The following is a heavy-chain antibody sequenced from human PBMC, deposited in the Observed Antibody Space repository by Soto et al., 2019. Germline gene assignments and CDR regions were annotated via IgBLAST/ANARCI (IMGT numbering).Heavy chain of an antibody. V-gene: IGHV4-31*03. CDR3: ARMYSSGSGWFHP. CDR2: FYSSGSI. CDR1: GYSITAGGYY. J-gene: IGHJ5*02. Sequence: SETLSLTCFVSGYSITAGGYYWSWIRHHPGKGLEWIGSFYSSGSIIYNPSLRSRVSISGDTSSNQFSMSLTSVTAAGTARYYCARMYSSGSGWFHPWGQGTLVTVSS. D-gene: IGHD6-19*01.